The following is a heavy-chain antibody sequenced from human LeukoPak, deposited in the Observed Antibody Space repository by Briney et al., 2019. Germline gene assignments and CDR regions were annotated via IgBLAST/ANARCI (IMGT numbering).Heavy chain of an antibody. CDR2: IIPIFGTA. J-gene: IGHJ4*02. Sequence: GASVKVSCKASGGTFSSYAISWVRQAPGQGLEWMGGIIPIFGTANSAQKFQGRVTITADESTSTAYMELSSLRSEDTAVYYCALGLFSGSPGRFHYFDYWGQGTLVTVSS. CDR1: GGTFSSYA. V-gene: IGHV1-69*13. CDR3: ALGLFSGSPGRFHYFDY. D-gene: IGHD1-26*01.